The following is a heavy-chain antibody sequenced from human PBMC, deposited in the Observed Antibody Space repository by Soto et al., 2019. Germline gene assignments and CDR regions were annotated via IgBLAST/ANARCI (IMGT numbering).Heavy chain of an antibody. CDR2: IKSKTDGGTT. D-gene: IGHD3-10*01. Sequence: EVQLVESGGGLVKPGGSLRVSCAASGFTFSNAWMFWVRQAPGKGPEWVGRIKSKTDGGTTDYNTLMKDRFTISREDSKNTLYLAMSRLDIEDTAVSYCCTGVAMVRSGDLAYWGQGVLVTVSS. J-gene: IGHJ4*02. V-gene: IGHV3-15*07. CDR3: CTGVAMVRSGDLAY. CDR1: GFTFSNAW.